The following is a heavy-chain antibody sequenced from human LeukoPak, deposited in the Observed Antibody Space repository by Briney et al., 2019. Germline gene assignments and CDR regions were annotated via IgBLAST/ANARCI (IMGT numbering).Heavy chain of an antibody. CDR2: ISATGVST. D-gene: IGHD1-26*01. CDR3: AKSIYSVTYPFDY. Sequence: GGSLRLSCAASGFTFSSSAMSWVRQAPGKGLEWVSGISATGVSTYYADSVKGRFTISRDNSKNTLYLQMNSLRAEDTAVYYCAKSIYSVTYPFDYWGQGIMVTVSS. J-gene: IGHJ4*02. CDR1: GFTFSSSA. V-gene: IGHV3-23*01.